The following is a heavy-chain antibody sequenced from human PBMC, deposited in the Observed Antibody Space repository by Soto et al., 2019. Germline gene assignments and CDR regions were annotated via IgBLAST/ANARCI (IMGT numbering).Heavy chain of an antibody. D-gene: IGHD3-10*01. Sequence: QVQLVQSGAEVKKPGASVKVSCKASXXXFTGYYMHWVRQAPGQGLEWMGWINPNSGGTNYAQKFQGWVTMTRDTSISTAYMELSRLRSDDTAVYYCARSRMVRGENWFDPWGQGTLVTVSS. J-gene: IGHJ5*02. CDR2: INPNSGGT. V-gene: IGHV1-2*04. CDR1: XXXFTGYY. CDR3: ARSRMVRGENWFDP.